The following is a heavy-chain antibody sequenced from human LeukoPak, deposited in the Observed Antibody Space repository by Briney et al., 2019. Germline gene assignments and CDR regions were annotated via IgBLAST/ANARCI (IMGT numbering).Heavy chain of an antibody. CDR3: ATATGGIVATSPYFDY. CDR1: GYTLTELS. CDR2: FDPEDGET. Sequence: ASVKVSCKVSGYTLTELSMHWVRQAPGKGLEWMGDFDPEDGETIYAQKFQGRVTMTEDTSTDTAYMELSSLRSEDTAVYYCATATGGIVATSPYFDYWGQGTLVTVSS. J-gene: IGHJ4*02. V-gene: IGHV1-24*01. D-gene: IGHD5-12*01.